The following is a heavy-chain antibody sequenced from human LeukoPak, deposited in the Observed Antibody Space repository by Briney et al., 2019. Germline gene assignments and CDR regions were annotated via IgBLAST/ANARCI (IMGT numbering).Heavy chain of an antibody. D-gene: IGHD2-21*01. CDR2: ILYEGSNT. V-gene: IGHV3-30-3*01. CDR1: GFTFRNYA. J-gene: IGHJ4*02. CDR3: AKGDVVAPIDY. Sequence: GRSLTLSCVASGFTFRNYAMHWFRQAPGKGLERVAVILYEGSNTYYADSVKGRFTVSRDNSKNTLYLQMNSLREDDTALYYCAKGDVVAPIDYWGQGTLITVSS.